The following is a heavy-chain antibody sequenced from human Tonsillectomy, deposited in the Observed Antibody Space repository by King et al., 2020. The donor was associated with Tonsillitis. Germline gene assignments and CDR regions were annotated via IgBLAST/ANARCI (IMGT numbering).Heavy chain of an antibody. Sequence: VQLVESGGGLEQPGRSLRLSCAASGFKFDNYAMHWVRQAPGKGLEWVSGINWNSGSRGYADSVKGRFTISRDNAKNSLYLQMDSLRDEDTVLYYCAKADHYSSGWRPLDFWGRGTLVTVSS. CDR2: INWNSGSR. CDR3: AKADHYSSGWRPLDF. V-gene: IGHV3-9*01. J-gene: IGHJ4*02. CDR1: GFKFDNYA. D-gene: IGHD6-19*01.